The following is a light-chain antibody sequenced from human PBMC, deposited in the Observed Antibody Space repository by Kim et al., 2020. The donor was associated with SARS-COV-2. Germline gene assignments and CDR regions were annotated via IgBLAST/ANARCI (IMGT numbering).Light chain of an antibody. CDR1: SSDVGGYNY. CDR3: SSYTSSSTLV. V-gene: IGLV2-14*03. CDR2: DVS. J-gene: IGLJ2*01. Sequence: GQSLTIICTGCSSDVGGYNYVSWYQPHPGKAPKLMIYDVSNRPSGVSTRCSGSKSGNTASMTISGLQAEDEADYYCSSYTSSSTLVFGGGTQLTVL.